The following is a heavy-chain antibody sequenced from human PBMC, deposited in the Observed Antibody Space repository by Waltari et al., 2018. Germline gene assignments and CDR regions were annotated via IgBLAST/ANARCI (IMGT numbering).Heavy chain of an antibody. CDR3: AQERGMTWLNYYYYYMDV. CDR1: GFTFSSYA. V-gene: IGHV3-23*01. Sequence: EVQLLESGGGLVQPGGSLRLSCAASGFTFSSYALSWVRQAPGKGLEWVSGISGSGGSTYYADSVKGRFTISRDNSKNTLYLQMSSLRAEDTAVYYCAQERGMTWLNYYYYYMDVWGKGTTVTVSS. D-gene: IGHD3-22*01. CDR2: ISGSGGST. J-gene: IGHJ6*03.